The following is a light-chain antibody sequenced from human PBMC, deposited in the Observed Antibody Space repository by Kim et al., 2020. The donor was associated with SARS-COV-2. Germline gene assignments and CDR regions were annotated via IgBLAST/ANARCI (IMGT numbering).Light chain of an antibody. CDR2: AVS. J-gene: IGKJ3*01. CDR1: HDISNY. Sequence: ASIGDRVTITCQASHDISNYLNWYQQKPGKAPTLLIYAVSTLETGVTSRFSGGGSGTHFTFTIRNLQPEDIGTYYCQQYDDLPLTFGPGTKVDIK. CDR3: QQYDDLPLT. V-gene: IGKV1-33*01.